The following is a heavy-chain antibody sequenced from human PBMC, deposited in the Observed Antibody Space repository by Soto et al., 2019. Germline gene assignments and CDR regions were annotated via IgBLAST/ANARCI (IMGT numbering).Heavy chain of an antibody. CDR1: GFAFRSYE. CDR2: ITASGHVT. V-gene: IGHV3-48*03. Sequence: EVQLVESGGGVVQPGGSLRLSCVGSGFAFRSYEINWVRQAPGRGLEWVSHITASGHVTYYTESVRGRFAVSRDNSRNTVYLQMSGLRVEDTAVFHCAKGLGNAKEVWGQGTTVTVSS. D-gene: IGHD2-8*01. CDR3: AKGLGNAKEV. J-gene: IGHJ6*02.